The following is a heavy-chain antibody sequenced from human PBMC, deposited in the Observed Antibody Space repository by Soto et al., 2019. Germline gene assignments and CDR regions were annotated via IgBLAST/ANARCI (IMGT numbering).Heavy chain of an antibody. J-gene: IGHJ5*02. CDR3: AKAGAIVVVPAAILRPLYNWFYP. CDR2: IDTSGTKI. V-gene: IGHV3-11*01. D-gene: IGHD2-2*01. Sequence: GGSLRLSCAASGYTLSDYYMSWIRQAPGKGLEWISYIDTSGTKIYYADSVKGRFTITRDNAKNSLYLEMNSLRAEDTAVYYCAKAGAIVVVPAAILRPLYNWFYPWGQATLV. CDR1: GYTLSDYY.